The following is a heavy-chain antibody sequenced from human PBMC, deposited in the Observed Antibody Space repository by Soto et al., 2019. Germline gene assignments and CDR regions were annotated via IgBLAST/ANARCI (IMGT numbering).Heavy chain of an antibody. CDR2: VHYSGST. Sequence: PSETLSLPWSVSGGSIRSNIYYWGWIRKPPGKGLEWIATVHYSGSTYYTPSLKNRVTISADTSKNQFSLRLNSVTAADTAVYYCVRQHYYDSSGYYTWHWGQGTLVTVS. J-gene: IGHJ4*02. CDR3: VRQHYYDSSGYYTWH. D-gene: IGHD3-22*01. CDR1: GGSIRSNIYY. V-gene: IGHV4-39*01.